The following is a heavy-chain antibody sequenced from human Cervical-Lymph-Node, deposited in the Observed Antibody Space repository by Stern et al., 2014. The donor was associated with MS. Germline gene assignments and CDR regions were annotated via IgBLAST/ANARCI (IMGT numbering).Heavy chain of an antibody. CDR2: IYYSGST. J-gene: IGHJ5*02. CDR3: ARGATQAFDP. V-gene: IGHV4-59*01. CDR1: GVSISSYY. Sequence: QVQLQESGPGLVKPSETLSLTCTVSGVSISSYYWSWIRQPPAQGLEWTGSIYYSGSTNYYPSPTSRVTISVDTSKNQCSLKLSSVTAADTAVYYCARGATQAFDPWGQGTLVTVSS.